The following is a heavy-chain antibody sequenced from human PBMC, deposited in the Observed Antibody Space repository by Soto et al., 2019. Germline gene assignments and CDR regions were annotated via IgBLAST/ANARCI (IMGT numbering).Heavy chain of an antibody. CDR1: GDYIHVGGYY. CDR2: IYYTGKT. D-gene: IGHD2-2*01. J-gene: IGHJ5*02. V-gene: IGHV4-30-4*01. CDR3: GRDLTSNANCIDP. Sequence: SETLSLTCSVSGDYIHVGGYYWTWIRQRPGKGLEWMGYIYYTGKTYYNPSLESRLTMSVDRSKNQFSLRLASVTAADTAVYFCGRDLTSNANCIDPWGQGTRVTVSS.